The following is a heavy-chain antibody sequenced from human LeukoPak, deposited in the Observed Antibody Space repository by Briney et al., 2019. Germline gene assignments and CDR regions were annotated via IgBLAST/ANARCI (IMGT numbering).Heavy chain of an antibody. CDR2: IFYSGTT. CDR1: GDSISSFY. Sequence: SETLSLTCTVSGDSISSFYWSWFRQPPGKTLEWIGYIFYSGTTDYNPSLRSRVTMSVDKSKNQFSLNLTSVTTADTALYYRAKIRRSDYKIDPWGQGTLVTVSS. J-gene: IGHJ5*02. V-gene: IGHV4-59*01. D-gene: IGHD4-11*01. CDR3: AKIRRSDYKIDP.